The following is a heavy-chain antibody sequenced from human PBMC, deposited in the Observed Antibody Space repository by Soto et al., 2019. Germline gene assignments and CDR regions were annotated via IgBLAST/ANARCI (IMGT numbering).Heavy chain of an antibody. D-gene: IGHD3-22*01. CDR3: ARGGNYYDSSGYLGIDY. V-gene: IGHV1-69*02. CDR2: IIPILGIA. Sequence: QVQLVQSGAEVKKPWSSVKVSCKASGGTFSSYTISWVRQAPGQGLEWMGRIIPILGIANYAQKFQGRVTITADKSTSTAYMELSSLRSEDTAVYYCARGGNYYDSSGYLGIDYWGQGTLVTVSS. J-gene: IGHJ4*02. CDR1: GGTFSSYT.